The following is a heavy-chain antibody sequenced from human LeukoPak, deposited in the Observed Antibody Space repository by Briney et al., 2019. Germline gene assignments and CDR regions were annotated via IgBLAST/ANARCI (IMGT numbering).Heavy chain of an antibody. CDR1: GGSISTSNYY. CDR3: ARVRYYDFWSGYFGTSYYYYYSMDV. CDR2: IFYSGST. Sequence: SETLSLTCTVSGGSISTSNYYWGWIRQPPGKGLEWIGNIFYSGSTYYSPSLRSRVTISLDTSRNQFSLKLNSVTAADTAVYYCARVRYYDFWSGYFGTSYYYYYSMDVWGKGTTVTISS. V-gene: IGHV4-39*07. D-gene: IGHD3-3*01. J-gene: IGHJ6*03.